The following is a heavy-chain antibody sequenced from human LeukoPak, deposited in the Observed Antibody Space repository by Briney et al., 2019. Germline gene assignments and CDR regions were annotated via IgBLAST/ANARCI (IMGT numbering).Heavy chain of an antibody. Sequence: SETLSLTCTVSGGSISSYYWSWIRQPPGKGLEWIRYIYYSGSTNYNPSLKNRVTISVDTSKNQFSLKLSSVTAADTAVYYCARDAHPYGSGSYLFDYWGQGTLVTVSS. D-gene: IGHD3-10*01. V-gene: IGHV4-59*01. CDR1: GGSISSYY. J-gene: IGHJ4*02. CDR3: ARDAHPYGSGSYLFDY. CDR2: IYYSGST.